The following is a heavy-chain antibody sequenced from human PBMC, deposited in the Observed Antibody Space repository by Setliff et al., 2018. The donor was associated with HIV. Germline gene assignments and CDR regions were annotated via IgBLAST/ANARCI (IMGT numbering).Heavy chain of an antibody. J-gene: IGHJ5*02. CDR1: GGSISTSGPGYY. Sequence: LSLTCTVSGGSISTSGPGYYWGWVRQPPGGGLEWIGSVYYSGTTYYNPSLKSRVTISVDTSKNQLSLRLTSVTAADTAVYYCARPRRVRSRAWYWFDIWGQGTLVTVSS. V-gene: IGHV4-39*01. CDR3: ARPRRVRSRAWYWFDI. CDR2: VYYSGTT. D-gene: IGHD6-19*01.